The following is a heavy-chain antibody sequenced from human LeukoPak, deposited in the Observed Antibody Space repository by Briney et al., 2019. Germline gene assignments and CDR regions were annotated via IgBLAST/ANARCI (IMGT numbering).Heavy chain of an antibody. V-gene: IGHV4-30-4*01. CDR2: IYHSGST. J-gene: IGHJ4*02. CDR3: ARGPDSSGSYYFDF. Sequence: PSETLSLTCTVSGGSISSGDYYWSWLRQPPGKGLEWIGYIYHSGSTYFNPSLKSRVTISVDTSKNQFSLKLSSVTAADTAVYYCARGPDSSGSYYFDFWGQGTLATVSS. D-gene: IGHD3-22*01. CDR1: GGSISSGDYY.